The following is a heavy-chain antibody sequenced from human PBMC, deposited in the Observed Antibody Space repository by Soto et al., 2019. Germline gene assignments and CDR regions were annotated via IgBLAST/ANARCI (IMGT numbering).Heavy chain of an antibody. CDR1: GFTFSSYD. Sequence: GGSLRLSCAASGFTFSSYDMHWVRQATGKGLERVSAIGTAGDTYYPGSVKGRFTISRENAKNSLYLQMNSLRAGDTAVYYCARGPTEYCSGGSCYRDGAFDIWGQGTMVTVSS. CDR3: ARGPTEYCSGGSCYRDGAFDI. V-gene: IGHV3-13*01. CDR2: IGTAGDT. D-gene: IGHD2-15*01. J-gene: IGHJ3*02.